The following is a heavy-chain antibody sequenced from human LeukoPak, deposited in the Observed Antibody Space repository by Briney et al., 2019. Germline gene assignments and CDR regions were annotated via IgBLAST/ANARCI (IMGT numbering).Heavy chain of an antibody. CDR2: IYPSGST. Sequence: SETLSLTCTVSGYSISNFYRNWIRQPAGQGLEWVGCIYPSGSTNYNASLKGPANISVDTSKNQVTLKLSPVTAADTAVYYCARSFKGGYGYCYYFMDVWGKGTTVTVSS. CDR3: ARSFKGGYGYCYYFMDV. J-gene: IGHJ6*03. V-gene: IGHV4-4*07. D-gene: IGHD5-12*01. CDR1: GYSISNFY.